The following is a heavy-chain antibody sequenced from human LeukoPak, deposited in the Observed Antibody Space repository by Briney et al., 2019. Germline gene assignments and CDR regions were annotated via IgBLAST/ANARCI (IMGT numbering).Heavy chain of an antibody. V-gene: IGHV3-30*04. CDR3: ARKGSVISYFDY. CDR1: GFTFSIYS. D-gene: IGHD3-16*02. Sequence: GGSLRLSCAASGFTFSIYSMHWVRQAPDRGLEWVAVTSHDGSNHYYADSVKGRFTISRDNSKNTVFLQMNSLRPEDTAVYYCARKGSVISYFDYWGQGTLVTVSS. CDR2: TSHDGSNH. J-gene: IGHJ4*02.